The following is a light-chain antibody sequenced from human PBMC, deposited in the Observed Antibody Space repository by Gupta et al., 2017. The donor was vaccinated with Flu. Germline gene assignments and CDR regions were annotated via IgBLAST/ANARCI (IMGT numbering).Light chain of an antibody. V-gene: IGKV1-39*01. CDR3: QQSDSNPMYT. J-gene: IGKJ2*01. Sequence: SSLSASVGDRVTITCRASQSISSYLNWYQQKPGKAPKLLIYAASSWQSGVPSRFSGSGSGTDFTLTISSRQPEDFATYYCQQSDSNPMYTFGQGTKMEIK. CDR2: AAS. CDR1: QSISSY.